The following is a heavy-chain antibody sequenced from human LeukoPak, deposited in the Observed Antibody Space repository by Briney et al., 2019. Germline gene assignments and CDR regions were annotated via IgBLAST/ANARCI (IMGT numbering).Heavy chain of an antibody. D-gene: IGHD5-18*01. CDR1: ARSVSSGSYY. Sequence: PSQTLSLTCTVSARSVSSGSYYWSWIRQPPGKGLEWIGYIYYSGSTNYNPSLKGRVTISVDTSKNQLSLKLSSVTAADTAVYYCARDSGGYSYGLDYWGQGTLVTVSS. CDR2: IYYSGST. V-gene: IGHV4-61*01. J-gene: IGHJ4*02. CDR3: ARDSGGYSYGLDY.